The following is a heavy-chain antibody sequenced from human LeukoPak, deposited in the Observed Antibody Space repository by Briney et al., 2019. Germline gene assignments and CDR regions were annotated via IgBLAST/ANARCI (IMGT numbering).Heavy chain of an antibody. CDR3: AKAQTLPMIVVVHDAFDI. D-gene: IGHD3-22*01. Sequence: GGSLRLSCAASGFTFSTYGMHWVRQAPGKGLEWVAFIRYDGSNKYYADSVRGRFTISRDNSKNTLYLQMNSLRAEDTAVYYCAKAQTLPMIVVVHDAFDIWGQGTMVTVSS. J-gene: IGHJ3*02. CDR1: GFTFSTYG. CDR2: IRYDGSNK. V-gene: IGHV3-30*02.